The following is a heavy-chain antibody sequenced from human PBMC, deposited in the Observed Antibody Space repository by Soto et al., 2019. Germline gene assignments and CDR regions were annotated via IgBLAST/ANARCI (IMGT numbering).Heavy chain of an antibody. D-gene: IGHD6-13*01. CDR2: ISSSDSTI. Sequence: GGSLRLSCAASGFTFGGYGMNWVRQAPGKGLECVSYISSSDSTIYYADSVKGRFTISRDNTKNSLYLQMNSLRAEDTAVYYWAREGHLWYSSSPTTYYWGQGALVTISS. CDR3: AREGHLWYSSSPTTYY. J-gene: IGHJ4*02. CDR1: GFTFGGYG. V-gene: IGHV3-48*03.